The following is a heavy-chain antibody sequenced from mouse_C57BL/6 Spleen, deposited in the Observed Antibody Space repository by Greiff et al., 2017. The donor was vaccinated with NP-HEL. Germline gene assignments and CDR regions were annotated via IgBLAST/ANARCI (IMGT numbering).Heavy chain of an antibody. CDR1: GFSFNTYA. J-gene: IGHJ4*01. CDR3: VRHGGNPYAMDY. D-gene: IGHD2-1*01. CDR2: IRSKSNNYAT. Sequence: DVQLVESGGGLVQPKGSLKLSCAASGFSFNTYAMNWVRQAPGKGLEWVARIRSKSNNYATYYADSVKDRFTISRDDSESMLYLQMNNLKTEDTAMYYCVRHGGNPYAMDYWGQGTSVTVSS. V-gene: IGHV10-1*01.